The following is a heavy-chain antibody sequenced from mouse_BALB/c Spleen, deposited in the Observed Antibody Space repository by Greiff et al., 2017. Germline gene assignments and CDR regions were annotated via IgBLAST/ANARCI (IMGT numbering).Heavy chain of an antibody. Sequence: EVQLQQSGPSLVKPSQTLSLTCSVTGDSITSGYWNWIRKFPGNKLEYMGYISYSGSTYYNPSLKSRISITRDTSKNQYYLQLNSVTTEDTATYYCARLSGWDYYGSSTGYFDVWGAGTTVTVSS. D-gene: IGHD1-1*01. V-gene: IGHV3-8*02. CDR1: GDSITSGY. J-gene: IGHJ1*01. CDR2: ISYSGST. CDR3: ARLSGWDYYGSSTGYFDV.